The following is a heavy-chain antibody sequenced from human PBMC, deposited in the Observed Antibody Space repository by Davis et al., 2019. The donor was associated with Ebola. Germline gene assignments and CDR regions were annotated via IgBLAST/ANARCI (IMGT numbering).Heavy chain of an antibody. J-gene: IGHJ4*02. CDR1: GGSITTSSYY. Sequence: SETLSLTCTVSGGSITTSSYYWSWIRQPAGKGLEWIGHIYSSGSTNYDPSLKSRVTMSLDPSKNEFSLMLSSVTAADTAVYYCVRDRHDTSGYGFWGQGTLVTVSS. D-gene: IGHD3-22*01. CDR3: VRDRHDTSGYGF. V-gene: IGHV4-61*09. CDR2: IYSSGST.